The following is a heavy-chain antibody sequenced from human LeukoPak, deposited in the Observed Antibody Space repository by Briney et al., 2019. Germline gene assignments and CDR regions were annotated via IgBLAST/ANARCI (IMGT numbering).Heavy chain of an antibody. J-gene: IGHJ4*02. V-gene: IGHV4-39*01. CDR1: GGSISSSGYY. CDR2: MSHSGIT. Sequence: PSETLSLXCTVSGGSISSSGYYWDWIRQPPGKGLEWIGSMSHSGITYYNPSLKSRVTISVDTSKNQFSLKLSSVTAADTAVYYCARHTDSSGWSHFDYWGQGTLVTVSS. CDR3: ARHTDSSGWSHFDY. D-gene: IGHD6-19*01.